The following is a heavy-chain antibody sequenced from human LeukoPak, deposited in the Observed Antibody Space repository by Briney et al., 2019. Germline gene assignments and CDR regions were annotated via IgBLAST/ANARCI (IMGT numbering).Heavy chain of an antibody. CDR2: IQGDGSNT. CDR3: ASLHRAYYGMDV. J-gene: IGHJ6*02. V-gene: IGHV3-74*01. Sequence: GGSLRLSCVASVFTFSKNWMHWVRQAPRKGRVWVSRIQGDGSNTNYADSVKGRFTISRDNFKNTLYLQMNSLRAEDTAVYYCASLHRAYYGMDVWGQGTTVTVSS. CDR1: VFTFSKNW. D-gene: IGHD4-11*01.